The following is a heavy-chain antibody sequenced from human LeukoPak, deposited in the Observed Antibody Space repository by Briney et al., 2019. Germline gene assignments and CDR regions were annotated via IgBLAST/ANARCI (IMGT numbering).Heavy chain of an antibody. Sequence: GGSLRLSCATSGFIFSRYWMSWVRQAPGKGLEWVSSINNDGSYIYYADSVKGRFTISRDNSKNTLYLQMNSLRAEDTAVYYCATQKISGSFTNPLDYWGQGTLVTVSS. D-gene: IGHD1-26*01. V-gene: IGHV3-21*01. CDR1: GFIFSRYW. CDR2: INNDGSYI. J-gene: IGHJ4*02. CDR3: ATQKISGSFTNPLDY.